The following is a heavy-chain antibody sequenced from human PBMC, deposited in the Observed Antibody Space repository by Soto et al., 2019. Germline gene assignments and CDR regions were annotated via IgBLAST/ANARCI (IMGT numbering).Heavy chain of an antibody. CDR3: ARIVVVAATGYNWFDP. V-gene: IGHV1-8*01. J-gene: IGHJ5*02. D-gene: IGHD2-15*01. CDR1: GYTFTSYD. CDR2: MNPNSGNT. Sequence: ASVKVSCKASGYTFTSYDINWVRQATGQGLEWMGWMNPNSGNTGYAQKFQGRVTMTRNTSISTAYMELSSLRSEDTAVYYCARIVVVAATGYNWFDPWGQGTLVTVS.